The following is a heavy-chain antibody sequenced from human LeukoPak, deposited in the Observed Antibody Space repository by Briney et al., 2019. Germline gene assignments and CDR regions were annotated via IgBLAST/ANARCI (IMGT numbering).Heavy chain of an antibody. Sequence: GGSLRLSCAASGFTFSSYAMSWVRQAPGKGLEWVSAISGSGGSTYYADSVKGRFTISRDNSKNTLYLQMNSLRAEDTAVYYSANSARDIVVVPAAIGGYWGQGTLVTVSS. CDR2: ISGSGGST. CDR3: ANSARDIVVVPAAIGGY. J-gene: IGHJ4*02. D-gene: IGHD2-2*02. V-gene: IGHV3-23*01. CDR1: GFTFSSYA.